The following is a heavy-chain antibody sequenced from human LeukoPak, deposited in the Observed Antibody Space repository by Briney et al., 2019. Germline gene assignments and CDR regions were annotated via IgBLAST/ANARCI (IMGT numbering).Heavy chain of an antibody. CDR1: GGSFSGYY. Sequence: SETLSLTCAVHGGSFSGYYWSWIRQPPGKGLEWIGEINHSGSTNYNPSLKSRVTISVDTSKNQFSLKLSSVTAADTAVYYCARMYYDFWSGYAFDIWGQGTMVTVSS. V-gene: IGHV4-34*01. CDR3: ARMYYDFWSGYAFDI. CDR2: INHSGST. D-gene: IGHD3-3*01. J-gene: IGHJ3*02.